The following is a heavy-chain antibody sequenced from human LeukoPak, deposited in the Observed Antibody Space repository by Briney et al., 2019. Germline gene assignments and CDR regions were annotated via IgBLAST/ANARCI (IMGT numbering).Heavy chain of an antibody. V-gene: IGHV3-30*04. J-gene: IGHJ4*02. D-gene: IGHD3-9*01. Sequence: GRPLRLSCAASGFTFSSYAMHWVRQAPGKGLEWVAVISYDGSNKYYADSVKGRFTISRDNSKNTLYLQMNSLRAEDTAVYYCARDYDILTGYSDHFDYWGQGTLVTVSS. CDR2: ISYDGSNK. CDR3: ARDYDILTGYSDHFDY. CDR1: GFTFSSYA.